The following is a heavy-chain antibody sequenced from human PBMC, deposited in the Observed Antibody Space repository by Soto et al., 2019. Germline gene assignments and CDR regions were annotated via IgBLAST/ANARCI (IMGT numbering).Heavy chain of an antibody. J-gene: IGHJ4*02. Sequence: EVQLLESGGGLVQPGGSLRLSCAASGFTFSSYAMSWVRQAPGKGLEWVSAISGSGGSTYYADSVKGRFTISRDNSKNTLYLQMNSLRAEDTAVYYCANVPWGSYQDPYYFDYWGQGTLVTVSS. V-gene: IGHV3-23*01. D-gene: IGHD3-16*02. CDR3: ANVPWGSYQDPYYFDY. CDR1: GFTFSSYA. CDR2: ISGSGGST.